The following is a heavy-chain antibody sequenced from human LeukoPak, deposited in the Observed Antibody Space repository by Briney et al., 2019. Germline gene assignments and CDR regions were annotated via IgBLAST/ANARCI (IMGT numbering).Heavy chain of an antibody. CDR3: AVRGTYYYDSSGPSWDWFDP. Sequence: SETLSLTCVVSGYSINNNYFWAWIRQSPGKGLEWIGTISLTGTTYYNPSLQSRVTISIDTSRNQFSLKLSSVTAADTAVYYCAVRGTYYYDSSGPSWDWFDPRGQGTLVTVSS. V-gene: IGHV4-38-2*01. J-gene: IGHJ5*02. D-gene: IGHD3-22*01. CDR2: ISLTGTT. CDR1: GYSINNNYF.